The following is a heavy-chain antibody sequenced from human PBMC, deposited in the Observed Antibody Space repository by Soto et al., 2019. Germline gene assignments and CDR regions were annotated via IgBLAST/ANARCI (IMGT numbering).Heavy chain of an antibody. V-gene: IGHV4-59*01. CDR2: VHYSGST. CDR1: GGSISNAY. J-gene: IGHJ6*02. CDR3: AKFPPYPGSYYADYSDVDV. Sequence: QVRLQESGPGLVKPSETLSLTCTVSGGSISNAYWSWIRQSPGKGPEWIGYVHYSGSTNYNPSLKSRVAISIDTSKDQFSLKLSSVTAADTAVYFCAKFPPYPGSYYADYSDVDVWGQGTTVPVSS. D-gene: IGHD1-26*01.